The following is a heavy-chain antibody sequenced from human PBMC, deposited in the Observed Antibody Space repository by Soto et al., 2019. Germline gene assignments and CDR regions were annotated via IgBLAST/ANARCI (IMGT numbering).Heavy chain of an antibody. CDR1: GGSISSYY. Sequence: QVQLQESGPGLVKPSETLSLTCTVSGGSISSYYWSWIRQPPGQGLEWIGFIFYSGSTSYNPTLKSRVTISIDTSEYQISLKLNAVTAADTAVYYGASMIGDPVLSFDSWGQGTLVAVSS. CDR3: ASMIGDPVLSFDS. V-gene: IGHV4-59*01. D-gene: IGHD3-10*02. CDR2: IFYSGST. J-gene: IGHJ5*01.